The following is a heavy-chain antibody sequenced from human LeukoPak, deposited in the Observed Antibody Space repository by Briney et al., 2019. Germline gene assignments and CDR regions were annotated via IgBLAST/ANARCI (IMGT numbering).Heavy chain of an antibody. CDR1: GGSISSGGYY. V-gene: IGHV4-31*03. CDR2: IYYSGST. D-gene: IGHD3-9*01. Sequence: SETPSLTCTVSGGSISSGGYYWSWIRQHPGKGLEWIGYIYYSGSTYYNPSLKSRVTISVDTSKNQFSLKLSSVTAADTAVYYCARGLGNYDILTGYYRYYYGMDVWGQGTTVTVSS. J-gene: IGHJ6*02. CDR3: ARGLGNYDILTGYYRYYYGMDV.